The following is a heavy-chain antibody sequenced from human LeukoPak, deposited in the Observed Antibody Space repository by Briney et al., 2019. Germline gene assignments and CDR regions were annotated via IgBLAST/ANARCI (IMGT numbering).Heavy chain of an antibody. CDR1: GGSISSSSYY. J-gene: IGHJ4*02. CDR3: AKSLRIAVAGRDVRYFDY. V-gene: IGHV4-39*07. D-gene: IGHD6-19*01. CDR2: IYYSGST. Sequence: SETLSLTCTVSGGSISSSSYYWGWIRQPPGKGLEWIGSIYYSGSTYYNPSLKSRVTISVDTSKNQFSLKLSSVTAADTAVYYCAKSLRIAVAGRDVRYFDYWGQGTLVTVSS.